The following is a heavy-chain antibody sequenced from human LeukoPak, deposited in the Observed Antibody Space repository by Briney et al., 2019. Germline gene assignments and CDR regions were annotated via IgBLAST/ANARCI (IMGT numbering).Heavy chain of an antibody. CDR3: ARDYYGSGRNWFDP. Sequence: SETLSLTCTVSGGSISSSSYYWSWIRQPPGKGLEWIGEINHSGSTNYNPSLKSRVTISVDTSKNQFSLKLSSVTAADTAVYYCARDYYGSGRNWFDPWGQGTLVTVSS. J-gene: IGHJ5*02. D-gene: IGHD3-10*01. CDR1: GGSISSSSYY. V-gene: IGHV4-39*07. CDR2: INHSGST.